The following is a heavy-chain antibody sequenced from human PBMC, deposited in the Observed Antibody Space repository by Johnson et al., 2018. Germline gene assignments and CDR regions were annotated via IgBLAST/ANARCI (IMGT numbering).Heavy chain of an antibody. CDR1: GFSFSNYG. D-gene: IGHD4-11*01. J-gene: IGHJ6*02. CDR2: LWYDGSNK. Sequence: QVQLVQSGGGVVQPGGSLRLSCAASGFSFSNYGMHWVRQAPGKGLEWVAGLWYDGSNKFYADSVKGRFPISRDNSKNTLYLQMNSLRAGDTGVYYCGHQRNNYGYYYYGMDVWGQGTTVTVSS. V-gene: IGHV3-33*01. CDR3: GHQRNNYGYYYYGMDV.